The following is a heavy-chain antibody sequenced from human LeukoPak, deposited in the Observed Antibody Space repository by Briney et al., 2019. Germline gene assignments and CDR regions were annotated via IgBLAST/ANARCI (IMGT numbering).Heavy chain of an antibody. Sequence: QSGGSLRLSCAASGFTVSSNYMSWVRQAPGKGLEWVSVIYSGGSTYYADSVKGRFTISRDNSKNTLYLQMNSLRAEDTAVYYCARDRLLWFGEPHSVGERSGMDVWGQGTTVTVSS. J-gene: IGHJ6*02. CDR2: IYSGGST. V-gene: IGHV3-66*01. D-gene: IGHD3-10*01. CDR3: ARDRLLWFGEPHSVGERSGMDV. CDR1: GFTVSSNY.